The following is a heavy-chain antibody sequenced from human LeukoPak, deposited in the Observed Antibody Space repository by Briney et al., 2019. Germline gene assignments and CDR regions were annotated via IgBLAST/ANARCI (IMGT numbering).Heavy chain of an antibody. J-gene: IGHJ4*02. D-gene: IGHD4-23*01. CDR3: VKVPYGGNSGTY. CDR1: GFXFSICA. V-gene: IGHV3-64D*06. CDR2: ISTNGGVT. Sequence: GGSLRLSCSASGFXFSICAMHWVRQAPGKGLEYVSAISTNGGVTYYADSVKGRFTISRDNSKNTLYLQMSSLRTEDTAVYYCVKVPYGGNSGTYWGQGTLVTVSS.